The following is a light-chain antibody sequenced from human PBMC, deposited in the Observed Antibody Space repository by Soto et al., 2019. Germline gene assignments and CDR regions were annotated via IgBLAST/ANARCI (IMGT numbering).Light chain of an antibody. Sequence: QPVLTQSSSASASLGSSVKLTCTLSSGHSSYIIAWHQQQPGKAPRYLMKLESSGAYNKGSGVPDRFSGSSSGADRYLTISNLQSEDEADYYCGTWESNTRVFGGGTQLTVL. CDR3: GTWESNTRV. CDR1: SGHSSYI. V-gene: IGLV4-60*03. J-gene: IGLJ3*02. CDR2: LESSGAY.